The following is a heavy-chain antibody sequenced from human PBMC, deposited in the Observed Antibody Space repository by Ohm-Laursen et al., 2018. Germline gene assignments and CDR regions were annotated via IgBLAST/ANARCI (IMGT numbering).Heavy chain of an antibody. CDR2: TSYDGRNK. CDR1: GFTFSNYG. CDR3: AKDVVVVPAASRWFDP. J-gene: IGHJ5*02. D-gene: IGHD2-2*01. V-gene: IGHV3-30*18. Sequence: SLRLSCAASGFTFSNYGMHWVRQAPGKGLEWVAVTSYDGRNKFYGNSVKGRFTISRDNSKNTLYLQMNSLRPEDSGVYYCAKDVVVVPAASRWFDPWGQGTLVTVFS.